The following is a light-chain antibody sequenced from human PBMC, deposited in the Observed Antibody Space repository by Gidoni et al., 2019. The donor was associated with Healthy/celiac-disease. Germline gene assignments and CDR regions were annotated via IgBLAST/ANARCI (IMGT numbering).Light chain of an antibody. V-gene: IGKV1-39*01. CDR1: QSISSY. Sequence: DIQMTQSPSSLSASVGDRVTITCRASQSISSYLNWYQQKPGKAPKPLIYAASSLQSGVPSRFSGSGSGTDFTLTISSLQPEDFATYYCQQSYSNPPTFXXXTKVDIK. J-gene: IGKJ3*01. CDR3: QQSYSNPPT. CDR2: AAS.